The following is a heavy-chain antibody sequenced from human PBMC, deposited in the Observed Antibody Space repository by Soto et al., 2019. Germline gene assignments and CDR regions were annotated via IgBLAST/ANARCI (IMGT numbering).Heavy chain of an antibody. V-gene: IGHV3-74*01. J-gene: IGHJ4*02. CDR1: VFTFSSYW. D-gene: IGHD3-3*01. CDR2: INSDGSST. Sequence: PWRSLRLSCSASVFTFSSYWMHWVRQAPGKGLVWVSRINSDGSSTSYADSVKGRFTISRDNAKNTLYLQMNSLRAEDTAVYYCARGLEWLADYWGQGTLVPVSS. CDR3: ARGLEWLADY.